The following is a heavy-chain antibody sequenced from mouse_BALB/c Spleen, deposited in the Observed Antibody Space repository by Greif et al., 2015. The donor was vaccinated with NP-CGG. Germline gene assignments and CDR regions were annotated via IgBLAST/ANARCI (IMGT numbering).Heavy chain of an antibody. CDR2: IDPENGNT. D-gene: IGHD2-1*01. CDR3: ARGPYGNYLDY. V-gene: IGHV14-1*02. CDR1: GFNIKDYY. Sequence: EVQRVESGAELVRPGALVKLSCKASGFNIKDYYMHWVKQRPEQGLEWIGWIDPENGNTIYDPKFQGKASITADTSSNTAYLQLSSLTSEDTAVYYCARGPYGNYLDYWGQGTTLTVSS. J-gene: IGHJ2*01.